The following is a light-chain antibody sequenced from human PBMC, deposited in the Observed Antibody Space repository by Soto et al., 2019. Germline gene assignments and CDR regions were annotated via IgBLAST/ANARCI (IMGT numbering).Light chain of an antibody. Sequence: ENLLTQSPGTLSLSPGERATLSCRASQSVTSTYLAWYQQKPGQAPRLLIYDVSRRATGIPDRFSASGSGTDFTLTISRVEPEDFAVYYCQQYGRLPDLFTFGPGTKVDIK. CDR2: DVS. V-gene: IGKV3-20*01. CDR3: QQYGRLPDLFT. CDR1: QSVTSTY. J-gene: IGKJ3*01.